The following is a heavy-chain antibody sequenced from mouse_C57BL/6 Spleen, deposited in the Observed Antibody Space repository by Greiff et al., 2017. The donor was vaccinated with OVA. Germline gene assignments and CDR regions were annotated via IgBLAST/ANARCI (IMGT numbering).Heavy chain of an antibody. CDR1: GYTFTSYW. CDR3: ARVVTTGYYYAMDY. J-gene: IGHJ4*01. D-gene: IGHD2-2*01. CDR2: IDPSDSYT. Sequence: VQLQQPGAELVMPGASVKLSCKASGYTFTSYWMHWVKQRPGQGLEWIGEIDPSDSYTNYNQKFKGKSTLTVDKSSSTAYMQLSSLTSEDSAVYYCARVVTTGYYYAMDYWGQGTSVTVSS. V-gene: IGHV1-69*01.